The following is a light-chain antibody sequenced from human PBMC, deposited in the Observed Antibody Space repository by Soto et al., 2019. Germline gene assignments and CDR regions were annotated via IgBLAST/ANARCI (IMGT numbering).Light chain of an antibody. Sequence: EFVLTQSPCTLSFSPWERATLSFRASQSVSSYLAWYQQKPGQAPRLLIYDASNRATGIPARFSGSGSGTDFTLTISSLEPEDFAVYYCQQRSNWPPWTFGQGTKVDIK. V-gene: IGKV3-11*01. CDR3: QQRSNWPPWT. J-gene: IGKJ1*01. CDR1: QSVSSY. CDR2: DAS.